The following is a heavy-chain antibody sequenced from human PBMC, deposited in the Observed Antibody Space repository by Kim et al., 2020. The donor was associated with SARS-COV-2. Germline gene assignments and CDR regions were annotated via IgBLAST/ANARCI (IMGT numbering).Heavy chain of an antibody. CDR2: ISAYNGNT. Sequence: ASVKVSCKASGYTFTSYGISWVRQAPGQGLEWMGWISAYNGNTNYAQKLQGIVTMTTDTSTSTAYMELRSLRSDDTAVYYCARTAGHTIFGVVIAANYYYYMDVWGKGTTVTVSS. J-gene: IGHJ6*03. V-gene: IGHV1-18*01. CDR3: ARTAGHTIFGVVIAANYYYYMDV. CDR1: GYTFTSYG. D-gene: IGHD3-3*01.